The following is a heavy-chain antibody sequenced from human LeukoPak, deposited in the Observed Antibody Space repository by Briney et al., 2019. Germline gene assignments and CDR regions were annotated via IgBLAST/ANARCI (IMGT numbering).Heavy chain of an antibody. CDR1: GYTFTSYY. V-gene: IGHV1-46*01. Sequence: ASVKVSCKASGYTFTSYYMHWVRQAPGQGLEWMGIINPSGGSTSYAQKFQGRVTMTRDTSTSTVYTELSSLRSEDTAVYYCAREHGDYLLDYWGQGTLVTVSS. CDR2: INPSGGST. D-gene: IGHD4-17*01. J-gene: IGHJ4*02. CDR3: AREHGDYLLDY.